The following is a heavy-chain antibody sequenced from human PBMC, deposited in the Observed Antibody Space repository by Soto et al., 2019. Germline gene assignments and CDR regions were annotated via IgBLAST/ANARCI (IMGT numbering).Heavy chain of an antibody. J-gene: IGHJ5*02. CDR2: IFYAGDT. CDR3: AREGDYRTWFEP. Sequence: PSETLSLTCTVSGESIATGAFYWSWIRLQSGKGPEWIGSIFYAGDTYYNPSLKSRVEISLDGSQNQFSLNLRSVTAADTAVYYCAREGDYRTWFEPWGPGTLLTVSS. D-gene: IGHD4-17*01. V-gene: IGHV4-31*03. CDR1: GESIATGAFY.